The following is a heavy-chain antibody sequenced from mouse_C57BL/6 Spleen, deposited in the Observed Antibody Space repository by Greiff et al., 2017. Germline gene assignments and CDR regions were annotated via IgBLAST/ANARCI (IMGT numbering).Heavy chain of an antibody. J-gene: IGHJ2*01. CDR3: ARKGDYGYYFDY. CDR1: GYTFTSYW. D-gene: IGHD1-2*01. CDR2: IDPSDSYT. Sequence: QVQLQQPGAELVMPGASVKLSCKASGYTFTSYWMHWVKQRPGQGLEWIGEIDPSDSYTNYNQTFKGKSTLTVDKSSSTAYMQLSSLTSEDSAVYYCARKGDYGYYFDYWGQGTTRTVSS. V-gene: IGHV1-69*01.